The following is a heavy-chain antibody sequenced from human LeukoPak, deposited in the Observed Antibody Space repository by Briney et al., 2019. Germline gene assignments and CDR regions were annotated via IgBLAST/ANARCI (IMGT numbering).Heavy chain of an antibody. CDR1: GGSFSGCY. J-gene: IGHJ4*02. CDR2: INHSGST. V-gene: IGHV4-34*01. D-gene: IGHD6-13*01. Sequence: PSETLSLTCAVYGGSFSGCYWSWIRQPPGKGLEWIGEINHSGSTNYNPSLKSRVTISVDTSKNQFSLKLSSVTAADTAVYYCAREAGYSSSWYFYWGQGTLVTVSS. CDR3: AREAGYSSSWYFY.